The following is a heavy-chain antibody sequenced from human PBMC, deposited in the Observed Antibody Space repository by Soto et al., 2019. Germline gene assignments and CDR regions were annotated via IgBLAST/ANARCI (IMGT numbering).Heavy chain of an antibody. V-gene: IGHV4-59*08. Sequence: SETLCLSCTVSGGSSSGYGGSWIRQPPGKGLEWIGYIYYSGSTNYNPSLKSRVTISVDTSKNQFSLKLSSVTAADTAVYYCARHLGYDYYYYYYMDVWGKGTTVTVSS. CDR3: ARHLGYDYYYYYYMDV. D-gene: IGHD3-16*01. CDR1: GGSSSGYG. J-gene: IGHJ6*03. CDR2: IYYSGST.